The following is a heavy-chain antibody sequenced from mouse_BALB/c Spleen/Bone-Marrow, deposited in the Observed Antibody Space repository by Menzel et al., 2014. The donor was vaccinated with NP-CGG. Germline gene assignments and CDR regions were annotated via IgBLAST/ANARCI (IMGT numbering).Heavy chain of an antibody. V-gene: IGHV2-9*02. Sequence: QVQLKHSGPGLVAPSQSLSITCTVSGFSLTSYGVHWVRQPPGKGLEWLGVIWAGGSTNYNSAVMSRLSISKDNSKSHVFLKMNSLQTDDTAMYYCASPIYYDYPLFAYWGQGTLVTVSA. J-gene: IGHJ3*01. CDR1: GFSLTSYG. CDR2: IWAGGST. CDR3: ASPIYYDYPLFAY. D-gene: IGHD2-4*01.